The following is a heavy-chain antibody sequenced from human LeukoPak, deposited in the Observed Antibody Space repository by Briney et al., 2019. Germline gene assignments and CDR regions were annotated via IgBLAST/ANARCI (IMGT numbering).Heavy chain of an antibody. CDR3: ARDSSASFYDSSGYYDY. CDR2: IYYSGST. J-gene: IGHJ4*02. Sequence: LRLSCAASGFTFSSYAMSWVRQPPGKGLEWIGYIYYSGSTYYNPSLKSRVTISVDTSKNQFSLKLSSVTAADTAVYYCARDSSASFYDSSGYYDYWGQGTLVTVSS. V-gene: IGHV4-30-4*08. D-gene: IGHD3-22*01. CDR1: GFTFSSYA.